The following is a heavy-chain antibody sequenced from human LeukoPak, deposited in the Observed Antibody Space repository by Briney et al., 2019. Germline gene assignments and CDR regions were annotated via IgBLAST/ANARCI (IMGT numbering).Heavy chain of an antibody. D-gene: IGHD3-22*01. CDR1: GFTFTNAW. Sequence: GGSLRLSCTASGFTFTNAWMTWVRQTAGKGLEWVGRIKSKEDGGTTDFASPVKGRSTISRDNSKNTLYLQMNSLRAEDTAVYYCAKDAGWIGAWLFYDSSGFDYWGQGTLVTVSS. V-gene: IGHV3-15*01. J-gene: IGHJ4*02. CDR2: IKSKEDGGTT. CDR3: AKDAGWIGAWLFYDSSGFDY.